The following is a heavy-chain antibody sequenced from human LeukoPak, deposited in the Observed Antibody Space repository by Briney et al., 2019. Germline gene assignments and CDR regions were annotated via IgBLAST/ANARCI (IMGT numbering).Heavy chain of an antibody. CDR2: ISSTSSFI. J-gene: IGHJ4*02. CDR3: ARGTAAGRREFNFDY. Sequence: GGSLRLSCAASGFAFSDYYMSWIRQAPGKGLEWLSYISSTSSFINYADSVKGRFTISRDNAENSLYLQMNSLRAEDTAVYYCARGTAAGRREFNFDYWGQGTLVTVSS. V-gene: IGHV3-11*05. D-gene: IGHD6-13*01. CDR1: GFAFSDYY.